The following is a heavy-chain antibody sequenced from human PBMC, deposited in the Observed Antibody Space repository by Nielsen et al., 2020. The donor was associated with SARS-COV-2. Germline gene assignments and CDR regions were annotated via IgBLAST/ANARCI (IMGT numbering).Heavy chain of an antibody. CDR1: GFTFSSYW. D-gene: IGHD3-10*01. CDR2: IKQDGSEK. Sequence: GESLKISCAASGFTFSSYWMSWVRQAPGKGLEWVANIKQDGSEKYYVDSVKGRFTISRDNANHALFLQMNSLRAEDTAVYYCAKEKFGEFPYYGMDVWGQGTTVTVSS. J-gene: IGHJ6*02. CDR3: AKEKFGEFPYYGMDV. V-gene: IGHV3-7*01.